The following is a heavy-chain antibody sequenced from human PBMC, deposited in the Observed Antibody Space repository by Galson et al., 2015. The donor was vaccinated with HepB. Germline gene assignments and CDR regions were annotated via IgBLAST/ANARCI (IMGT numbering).Heavy chain of an antibody. Sequence: SLRLSCAASGFTFSNYAMSWVRQAPGKGLEWVSVLSGSGGSTYYADSVEGRFTISRDNSKNTLYLQMNSLRAEDTAVYYCAKGIRELFFTYYYYGLDVWGQGTTVTVSS. V-gene: IGHV3-23*01. CDR2: LSGSGGST. CDR1: GFTFSNYA. CDR3: AKGIRELFFTYYYYGLDV. D-gene: IGHD3-9*01. J-gene: IGHJ6*02.